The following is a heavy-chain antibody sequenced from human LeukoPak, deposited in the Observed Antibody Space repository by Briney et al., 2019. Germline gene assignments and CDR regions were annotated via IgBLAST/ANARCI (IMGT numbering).Heavy chain of an antibody. Sequence: GGSLRLSCAASGFTFSSYAMSWVRQAPGKGLEWVSAISGSGGSTYYADSVKGRFTISRDNSKNTLYLQMNSLSAEDTAVYYCANPLGYSSSWYFDYWGQGTLVTVSS. CDR3: ANPLGYSSSWYFDY. D-gene: IGHD6-13*01. J-gene: IGHJ4*02. CDR1: GFTFSSYA. V-gene: IGHV3-23*01. CDR2: ISGSGGST.